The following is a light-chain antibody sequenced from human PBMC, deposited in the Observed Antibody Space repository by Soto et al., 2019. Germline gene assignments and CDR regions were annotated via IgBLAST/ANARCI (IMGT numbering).Light chain of an antibody. V-gene: IGLV2-23*01. Sequence: QSALTQPASVSGSPGQSITVSCTGTSSDVGAYNRVSWYQQHPGKAPRLIIYEGTKRPPGISSRFSGSKSDNTSSLTISGLRAEDEAHYHCCSYAGSRTFVFGGGTKLTVL. CDR1: SSDVGAYNR. CDR2: EGT. CDR3: CSYAGSRTFV. J-gene: IGLJ3*02.